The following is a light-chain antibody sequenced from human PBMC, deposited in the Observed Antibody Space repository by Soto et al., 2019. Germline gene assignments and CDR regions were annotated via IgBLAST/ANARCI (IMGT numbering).Light chain of an antibody. V-gene: IGKV3-15*01. Sequence: DIVISQSPATLSVPPGETATLSCSASQSVSSNLAWYQQKPGQAPSLLIYGASTRATDIPPRFSGSGSGTEFTLTITSLQSEDFAVYYCQQYKNWPPLTFGGGTKVDIK. CDR1: QSVSSN. CDR2: GAS. J-gene: IGKJ4*01. CDR3: QQYKNWPPLT.